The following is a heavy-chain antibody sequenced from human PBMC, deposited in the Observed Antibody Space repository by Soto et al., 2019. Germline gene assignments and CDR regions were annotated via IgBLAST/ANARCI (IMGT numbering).Heavy chain of an antibody. CDR1: GFTFGDYA. V-gene: IGHV3-9*01. Sequence: GGSLRLSCTASGFTFGDYAMHWVRQAPGKGLEWVSGISWNSGSIGYADSVKGRFTISRDNAKNSLYLQMNSLRAEDTALYYCAKDTWGGSYSRVFQHWGQGTLVTVS. D-gene: IGHD1-26*01. CDR3: AKDTWGGSYSRVFQH. CDR2: ISWNSGSI. J-gene: IGHJ1*01.